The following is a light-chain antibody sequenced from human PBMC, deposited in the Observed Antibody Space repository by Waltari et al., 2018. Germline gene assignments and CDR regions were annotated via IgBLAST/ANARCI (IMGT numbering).Light chain of an antibody. Sequence: QSVLTQPPSVSEAPRQRVTISCSGSRSNIGNNVVNWYQQLPGKAPKLLIYYDDLLPSGVSDRFSGSKSGTSASLAISGLQSEDEADYDCSAWDDSLNGPVFGGGTKLTVL. CDR1: RSNIGNNV. V-gene: IGLV1-36*01. CDR2: YDD. J-gene: IGLJ2*01. CDR3: SAWDDSLNGPV.